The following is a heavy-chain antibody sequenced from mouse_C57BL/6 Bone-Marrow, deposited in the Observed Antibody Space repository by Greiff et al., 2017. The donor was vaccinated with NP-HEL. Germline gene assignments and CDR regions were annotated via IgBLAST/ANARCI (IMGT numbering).Heavy chain of an antibody. CDR1: SYTFTSYT. CDR3: ARGDYYSNYYYAMDY. J-gene: IGHJ4*01. D-gene: IGHD2-5*01. CDR2: INPSSGYT. Sequence: VQLQQSGAELARPGASVKMSCKASSYTFTSYTMHWVKQRPGQGLEWIGYINPSSGYTKYNQKFKDKATLTADKSSSTAYMQLSSLTSEDSAVYYCARGDYYSNYYYAMDYWGQGTSVTVSS. V-gene: IGHV1-4*01.